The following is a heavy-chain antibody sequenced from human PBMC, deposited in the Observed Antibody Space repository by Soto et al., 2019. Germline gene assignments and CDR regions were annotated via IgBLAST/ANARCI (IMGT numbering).Heavy chain of an antibody. CDR3: ARPAVYSSSWSDFDY. J-gene: IGHJ4*02. Sequence: QLQLQESGPGLVKPSETLSLTCTVSGGSISSSSYYWGWIRQPPGKGLEWIGSIYYSGSTYYNPSLKSXXXXXXXXXXXXXXXXXXXXXXXXXXVYYCARPAVYSSSWSDFDYWGQGTLVTVSS. V-gene: IGHV4-39*01. CDR2: IYYSGST. D-gene: IGHD6-13*01. CDR1: GGSISSSSYY.